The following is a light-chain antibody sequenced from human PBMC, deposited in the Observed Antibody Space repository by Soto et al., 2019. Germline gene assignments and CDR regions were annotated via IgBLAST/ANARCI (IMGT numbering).Light chain of an antibody. CDR2: DAS. CDR1: QSVSTY. CDR3: QQRSNWPS. V-gene: IGKV3-11*01. Sequence: EIVLTQSPATLSLSPGERATLSCRASQSVSTYLAWYQQKPGQPPRLLIYDASTRATGIPARFSGSGSGTEFTLTISSLQSEDFAVYYCQQRSNWPSFGQGTRLEI. J-gene: IGKJ5*01.